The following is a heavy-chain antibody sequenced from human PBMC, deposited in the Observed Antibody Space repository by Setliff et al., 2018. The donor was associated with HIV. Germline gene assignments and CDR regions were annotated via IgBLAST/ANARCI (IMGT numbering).Heavy chain of an antibody. J-gene: IGHJ6*02. CDR2: IHPADSNT. Sequence: GESLKISCKGSGYSFTSYWIGWVRQMPGKGLEWMGIIHPADSNTRYSPSFQGQVTISVDKSITTAYLQWSSLKASDTAMYYCASAITVAAGRSHSYYAMDVWGQGTRVTVSS. D-gene: IGHD1-20*01. CDR3: ASAITVAAGRSHSYYAMDV. V-gene: IGHV5-51*01. CDR1: GYSFTSYW.